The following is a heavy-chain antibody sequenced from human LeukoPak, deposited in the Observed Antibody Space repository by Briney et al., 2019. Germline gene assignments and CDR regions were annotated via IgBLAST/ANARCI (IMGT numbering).Heavy chain of an antibody. V-gene: IGHV3-49*03. Sequence: GGSLRLSCTASGFTFGDYAMSWFRQAPGKGLEWVGFIRSKAYGGTTEYAASVKGRFTIPRDDSKSIAYLQMNSLKTEDTAVYYCTRVSGYYDFWSGYYTRWFDPWGQGTLVTVSS. CDR2: IRSKAYGGTT. CDR1: GFTFGDYA. D-gene: IGHD3-3*01. CDR3: TRVSGYYDFWSGYYTRWFDP. J-gene: IGHJ5*02.